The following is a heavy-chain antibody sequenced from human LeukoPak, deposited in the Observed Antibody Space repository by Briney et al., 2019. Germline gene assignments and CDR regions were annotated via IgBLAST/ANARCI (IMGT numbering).Heavy chain of an antibody. V-gene: IGHV4-39*01. CDR2: IYYSGST. CDR3: ASPEGDCSSTSCFLAFDI. Sequence: PSETLSLTCTVSGGSISSSRYYWGWIRQPPGKGLEWIGSIYYSGSTYYNPSLKSRVTISVDTSKNQFSLKLSSVTAADTAVYYCASPEGDCSSTSCFLAFDIWGQGTMVTVSS. CDR1: GGSISSSRYY. D-gene: IGHD2-2*01. J-gene: IGHJ3*02.